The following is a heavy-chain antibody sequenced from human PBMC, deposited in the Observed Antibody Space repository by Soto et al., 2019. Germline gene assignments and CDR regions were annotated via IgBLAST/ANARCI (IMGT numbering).Heavy chain of an antibody. CDR3: ARDPVDIVATYFDY. CDR2: MKQDGSEK. V-gene: IGHV3-7*01. D-gene: IGHD5-12*01. J-gene: IGHJ4*02. CDR1: GFTFRSYW. Sequence: VQLVESGGGLVQPGGSLRLSCVVSGFTFRSYWMSWVRQAPGEGLEWVANMKQDGSEKYYVDSVKGRFTISRDNAKNSLYLQMNSLRAEDTAVYYCARDPVDIVATYFDYWGQGTLVTVSS.